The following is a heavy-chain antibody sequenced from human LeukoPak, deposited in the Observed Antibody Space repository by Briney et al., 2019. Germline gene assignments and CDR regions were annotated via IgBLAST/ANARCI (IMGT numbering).Heavy chain of an antibody. J-gene: IGHJ4*02. D-gene: IGHD5-24*01. CDR3: ARTGTGRWLQFSFDY. CDR1: GFTFSSYE. Sequence: GGSLRLSCAASGFTFSSYEMNWVRQAPGKGLEWVSYISSSGSTIYYADSVKGRFTISRDNAKNSLYLQMNSLRAEDTAVYYCARTGTGRWLQFSFDYWGQGTLVTVSS. V-gene: IGHV3-48*03. CDR2: ISSSGSTI.